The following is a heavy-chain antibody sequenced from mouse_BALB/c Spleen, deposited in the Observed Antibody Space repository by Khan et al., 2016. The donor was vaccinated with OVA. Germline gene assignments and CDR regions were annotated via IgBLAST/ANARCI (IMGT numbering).Heavy chain of an antibody. J-gene: IGHJ2*01. D-gene: IGHD2-14*01. CDR2: ISSGGST. CDR1: GFTFSTYA. CDR3: AREAYRYDEYYFDY. V-gene: IGHV5-6-5*01. Sequence: EVELVESGGDSVKPGGSLKLSCAVSGFTFSTYAMSWVRQTPEKRLEWVASISSGGSTYYHESVKGRFTISRDNTRNIVYLQMTSLWSRDMAMYYCAREAYRYDEYYFDYWGQGTTLTVSS.